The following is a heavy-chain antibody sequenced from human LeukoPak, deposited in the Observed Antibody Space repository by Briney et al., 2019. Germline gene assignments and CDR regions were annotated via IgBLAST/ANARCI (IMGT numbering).Heavy chain of an antibody. CDR1: GFTFSSYG. D-gene: IGHD2-2*01. CDR3: AKDRLEYCSSTSCYGIPGFDY. Sequence: PGRSLRLSCAASGFTFSSYGMHWVRQAPGKGLEWVAVISYDGSNKYYADSVKGRFTISRDNSKNTLYLQMNSLRAEDTAVYYCAKDRLEYCSSTSCYGIPGFDYWGQGTLVTVSS. J-gene: IGHJ4*02. V-gene: IGHV3-30*18. CDR2: ISYDGSNK.